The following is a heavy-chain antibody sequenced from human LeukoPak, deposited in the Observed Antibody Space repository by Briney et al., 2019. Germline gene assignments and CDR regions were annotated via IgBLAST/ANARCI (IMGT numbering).Heavy chain of an antibody. Sequence: GGSLRLSCAASGFTFDDYGMSWVRQAPGKGLEWVSGINWNGGSTGYAGSVKGRFTISRDNAKNSLYLLMNSLRAEDTALYYCARDRTTRGNNYYDSSVYYRTDALDIWGQGTMVTVSS. J-gene: IGHJ3*02. CDR2: INWNGGST. CDR1: GFTFDDYG. CDR3: ARDRTTRGNNYYDSSVYYRTDALDI. D-gene: IGHD3-22*01. V-gene: IGHV3-20*04.